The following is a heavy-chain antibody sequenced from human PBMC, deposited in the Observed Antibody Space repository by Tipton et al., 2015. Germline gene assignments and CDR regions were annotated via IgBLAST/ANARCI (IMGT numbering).Heavy chain of an antibody. D-gene: IGHD6-19*01. V-gene: IGHV3-23*01. CDR1: GFTFSSYA. J-gene: IGHJ6*02. Sequence: GSLRLSCAASGFTFSSYAMSWVRQAPGKGLERVSTISGSGSSTYYADSVKGRFTISRDNSQNTLYLQMISLRAEDTAVYYCAKCSSGWPPYYQYGMDVWGQGATVTVSS. CDR2: ISGSGSST. CDR3: AKCSSGWPPYYQYGMDV.